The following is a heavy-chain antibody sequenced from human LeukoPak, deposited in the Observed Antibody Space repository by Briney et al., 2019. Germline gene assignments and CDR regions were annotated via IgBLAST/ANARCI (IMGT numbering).Heavy chain of an antibody. CDR2: ISGTGGNT. J-gene: IGHJ4*02. CDR3: AKASSPSSGCIDY. V-gene: IGHV3-23*01. CDR1: GFTFSSYA. Sequence: GGFLRLSCAASGFTFSSYAMSWVRQAPGKGLEWVSGISGTGGNTDHADSVKGRFTISRDNSKDTLYLQMNSLRAEATAIYYCAKASSPSSGCIDYWGQGTLVTVSS. D-gene: IGHD3-22*01.